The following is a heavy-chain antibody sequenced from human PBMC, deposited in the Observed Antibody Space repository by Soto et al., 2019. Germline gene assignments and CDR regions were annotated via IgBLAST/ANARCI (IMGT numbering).Heavy chain of an antibody. V-gene: IGHV4-4*02. D-gene: IGHD2-2*01. CDR1: GDSVSSSSC. CDR2: IYHSGTF. CDR3: VRSVPAATWQYSGMDV. J-gene: IGHJ6*02. Sequence: QVRLQESGPGLVEPSGTLYLTCAVSGDSVSSSSCWSWVRQAPGKGLEWIGEIYHSGTFNYNPSLASRVSVSVDKSRIQLSLNLKSVTAADTAVYYCVRSVPAATWQYSGMDVWGQGTTVTVSS.